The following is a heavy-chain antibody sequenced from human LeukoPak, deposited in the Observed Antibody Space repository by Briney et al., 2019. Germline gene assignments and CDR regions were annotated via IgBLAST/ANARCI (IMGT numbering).Heavy chain of an antibody. CDR1: GFTFSSYS. Sequence: GGSLRLSCAASGFTFSSYSMSWVRQAPGKGLEWVSSISSSSSYIYYADSMKGRFTIARDNAKNSLYLQMNSLRAEDTAVYYCARDGGYCSSTSCLGYYYYYMDVWGKGTTVTVSS. J-gene: IGHJ6*03. CDR3: ARDGGYCSSTSCLGYYYYYMDV. V-gene: IGHV3-21*01. D-gene: IGHD2-2*01. CDR2: ISSSSSYI.